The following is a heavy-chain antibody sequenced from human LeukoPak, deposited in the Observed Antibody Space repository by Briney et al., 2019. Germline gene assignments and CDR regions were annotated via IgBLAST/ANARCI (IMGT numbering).Heavy chain of an antibody. Sequence: ASVKVSCKASGYTFTGYYMHWVRQAPGQGLEWMGWINPNSGGTNYAQKFQGRVTMTRDTSISTAYMDLSSLRSDDTAVYYCARGSDYGDYWFDPWGREPWSPSPQ. J-gene: IGHJ5*02. CDR3: ARGSDYGDYWFDP. D-gene: IGHD4-17*01. V-gene: IGHV1-2*02. CDR2: INPNSGGT. CDR1: GYTFTGYY.